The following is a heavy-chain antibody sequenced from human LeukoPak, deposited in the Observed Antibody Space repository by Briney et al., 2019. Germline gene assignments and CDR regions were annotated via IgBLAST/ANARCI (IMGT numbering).Heavy chain of an antibody. CDR3: ARDPRTYYDILTGYYTLDY. D-gene: IGHD3-9*01. Sequence: GGSLRLSCVASGFTFSSYEMNWVRQAPGRGLEWVSYIISIGSTTYYGDSVKGRFTISRDNAKNTLYLQLNSLRDDDTAVYYCARDPRTYYDILTGYYTLDYWGQGTLVTVSS. V-gene: IGHV3-48*03. CDR1: GFTFSSYE. CDR2: IISIGSTT. J-gene: IGHJ4*02.